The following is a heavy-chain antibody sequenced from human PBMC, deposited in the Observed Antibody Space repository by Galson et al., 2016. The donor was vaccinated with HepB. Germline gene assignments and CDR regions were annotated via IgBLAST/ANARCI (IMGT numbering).Heavy chain of an antibody. V-gene: IGHV3-30-3*01. J-gene: IGHJ4*02. CDR2: ISYNGGSK. D-gene: IGHD3-22*01. Sequence: SLRLSCAASGFSFSNYALHWVRQAPGKGLEWVAVISYNGGSKNYADSVKGRFTISRDNSKNTLYLQMNSLRAEDTAVYYCACPLLPHHYYDRSDGTASDYWGQGTLVTVSS. CDR3: ACPLLPHHYYDRSDGTASDY. CDR1: GFSFSNYA.